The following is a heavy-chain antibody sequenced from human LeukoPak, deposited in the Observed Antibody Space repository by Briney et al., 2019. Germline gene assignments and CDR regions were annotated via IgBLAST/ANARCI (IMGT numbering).Heavy chain of an antibody. Sequence: ASVKVSCKASGYTFTSYYMHWVRQARGQGLEWMGIINPSSGSTSYAQKFQGRVTMTRDTSTSTVYMELSSLRSEDTAVYYCARAGTIVVVVAALPKARHPGMDVWGQGTTVTVSS. CDR3: ARAGTIVVVVAALPKARHPGMDV. J-gene: IGHJ6*02. D-gene: IGHD2-15*01. CDR2: INPSSGST. CDR1: GYTFTSYY. V-gene: IGHV1-46*01.